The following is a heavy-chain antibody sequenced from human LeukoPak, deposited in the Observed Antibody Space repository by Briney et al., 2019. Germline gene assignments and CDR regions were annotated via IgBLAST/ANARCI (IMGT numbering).Heavy chain of an antibody. J-gene: IGHJ4*02. V-gene: IGHV1-2*02. Sequence: ASVKVSCKASGYTFTSYGISWVRQAPGQGLEWMGWINPSSGGTNYAQKFQGRVTMTRDTSISTAYMELSRLRSDDTAVYYCARDLARARDYWGQGTLVTVSS. CDR1: GYTFTSYG. CDR3: ARDLARARDY. CDR2: INPSSGGT.